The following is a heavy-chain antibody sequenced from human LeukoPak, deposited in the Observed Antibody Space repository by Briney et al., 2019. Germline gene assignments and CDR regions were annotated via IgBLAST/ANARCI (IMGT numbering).Heavy chain of an antibody. J-gene: IGHJ4*02. V-gene: IGHV3-7*05. CDR3: ATIKVRANNYDTDGFEY. D-gene: IGHD3-10*01. CDR1: GFTFSSYW. CDR2: IKQDGSEK. Sequence: GGLLRLSCAASGFTFSSYWMSWVRQAPGKGLEWVANIKQDGSEKYYVDSVKGRFTISRDNAKNSLYLQMNSLRAEDTAVYYCATIKVRANNYDTDGFEYWGQATLVPVSS.